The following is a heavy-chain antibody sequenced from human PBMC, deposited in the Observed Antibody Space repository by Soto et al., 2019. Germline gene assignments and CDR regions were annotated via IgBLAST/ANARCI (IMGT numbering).Heavy chain of an antibody. Sequence: EVQLLESGGGLVQPGGSLRLSCAASGFTFSSYAMSWVRQAPGKGLEWVSAISGSGGSTYYADSVKGRFTISRDNSKNTLYLQMNSLRAEDTAVYYCALREMGCSGGSCYSLHYYYCYMDVWGKGTTVTVSS. V-gene: IGHV3-23*01. CDR2: ISGSGGST. J-gene: IGHJ6*03. D-gene: IGHD2-15*01. CDR1: GFTFSSYA. CDR3: ALREMGCSGGSCYSLHYYYCYMDV.